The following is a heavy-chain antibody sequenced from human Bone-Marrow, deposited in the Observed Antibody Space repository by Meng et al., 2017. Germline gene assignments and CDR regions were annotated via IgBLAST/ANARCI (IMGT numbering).Heavy chain of an antibody. CDR3: ARSIAAAGSDY. J-gene: IGHJ4*02. CDR2: IYPGDSDT. CDR1: GYSFTSYW. Sequence: GESLKISCKGSGYSFTSYWIGWVRQMPGKGLEWMGIIYPGDSDTRYSPSFQGQVPISADKSISTAYLQWSSLKASDAAMYYCARSIAAAGSDYWGQGTLVTVSS. D-gene: IGHD6-13*01. V-gene: IGHV5-51*01.